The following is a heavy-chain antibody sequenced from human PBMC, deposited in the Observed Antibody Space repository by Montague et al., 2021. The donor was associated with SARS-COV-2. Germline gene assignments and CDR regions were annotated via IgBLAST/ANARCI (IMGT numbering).Heavy chain of an antibody. J-gene: IGHJ4*02. CDR2: IKQDGSEK. Sequence: SLRLSCAVSGFTFSSYWMTWVRQAPGKGLEWVANIKQDGSEKYYVDSVKGRFTISRDNAKNSLYLQMNSLRAEDTAVYYCARVSESSWHFDYWGQGTLVTVSS. CDR1: GFTFSSYW. D-gene: IGHD6-13*01. CDR3: ARVSESSWHFDY. V-gene: IGHV3-7*01.